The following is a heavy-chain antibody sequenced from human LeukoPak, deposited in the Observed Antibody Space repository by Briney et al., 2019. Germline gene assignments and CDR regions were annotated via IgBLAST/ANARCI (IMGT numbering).Heavy chain of an antibody. D-gene: IGHD6-6*01. CDR3: ARGLYSSSSLVDY. Sequence: ASVKVSCKASGYTFTKYYLHWVRQAPGQGLEWLGLINPSGGSTSYAQKFQGRVTMTRDMSTSTVYMDLSTLTSEDTAMYYCARGLYSSSSLVDYWGQGTLVTVSS. CDR2: INPSGGST. J-gene: IGHJ4*02. V-gene: IGHV1-46*01. CDR1: GYTFTKYY.